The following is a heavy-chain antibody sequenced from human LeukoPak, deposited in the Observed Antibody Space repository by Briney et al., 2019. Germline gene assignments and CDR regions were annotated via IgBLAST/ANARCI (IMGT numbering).Heavy chain of an antibody. Sequence: GGSLRLSCAASGFTFSSYAMSWVRQAPGKGLEWVSVISGLGGSTYYADSVKGRFAISRDNSKNTLWLQMNSLRADDTAIYYCARDVEARISADGTFDYWGQGSLVTVSS. J-gene: IGHJ4*02. D-gene: IGHD2-15*01. CDR2: ISGLGGST. CDR1: GFTFSSYA. CDR3: ARDVEARISADGTFDY. V-gene: IGHV3-23*01.